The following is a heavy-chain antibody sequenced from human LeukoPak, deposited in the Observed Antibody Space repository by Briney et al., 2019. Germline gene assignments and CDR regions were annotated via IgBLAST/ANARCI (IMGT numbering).Heavy chain of an antibody. V-gene: IGHV3-64D*06. CDR2: ISRSGGSI. J-gene: IGHJ4*02. CDR3: VKGTYTAAH. D-gene: IGHD1-14*01. CDR1: GFTFSSYA. Sequence: GGSLRLSCSASGFTFSSYAMHWVRQAPGKGLEYVSAISRSGGSIYYADSVKGRISISRDNSKNTLYLQMSSLRAEDTAVYYCVKGTYTAAHWGQGTLVTVSS.